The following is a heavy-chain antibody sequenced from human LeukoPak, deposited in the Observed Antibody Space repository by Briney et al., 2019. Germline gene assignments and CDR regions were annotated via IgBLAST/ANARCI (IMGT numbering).Heavy chain of an antibody. D-gene: IGHD3-22*01. V-gene: IGHV4-30-2*01. CDR1: GGSISSGGYY. CDR2: IYHSGST. J-gene: IGHJ4*02. Sequence: SQTLSLTCTVSGGSISSGGYYWSWIRQPPGKGLEWIGYIYHSGSTYYNPSLKSRVTISVDRSKNKFSLKLRSVTAADTAVYYCAREPMIVVAFDYWGQGTLVTASS. CDR3: AREPMIVVAFDY.